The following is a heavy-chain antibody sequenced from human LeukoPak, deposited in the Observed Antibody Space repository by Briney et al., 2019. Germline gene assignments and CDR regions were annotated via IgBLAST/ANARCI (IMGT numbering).Heavy chain of an antibody. V-gene: IGHV3-30*02. CDR2: IRYDGSNK. CDR3: TEDFDY. CDR1: GFTFSSYG. Sequence: GGSLRLSCAASGFTFSSYGMHWVRQAPGKGLEWVAFIRYDGSNKYYADSVKGRFTISRDNSKNTLYLQMNSLKTEDTAVYYCTEDFDYWGQGTLVTVSS. J-gene: IGHJ4*02.